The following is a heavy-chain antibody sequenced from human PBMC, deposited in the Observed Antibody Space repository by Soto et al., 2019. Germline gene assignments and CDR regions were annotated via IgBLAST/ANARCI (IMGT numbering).Heavy chain of an antibody. Sequence: LSLTCTVSGGSISSGAYYWSWIRQHPGKGLEWIGYIYYSGNTYYNPSLKSRVTISVDTSKNQFSLKLSSVTAADTAVYYCARDYSSSFDVWGQGTTVTVSS. CDR3: ARDYSSSFDV. V-gene: IGHV4-31*03. CDR2: IYYSGNT. D-gene: IGHD6-6*01. CDR1: GGSISSGAYY. J-gene: IGHJ6*02.